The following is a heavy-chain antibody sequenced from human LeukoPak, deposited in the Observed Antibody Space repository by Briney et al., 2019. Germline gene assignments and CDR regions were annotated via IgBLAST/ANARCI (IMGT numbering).Heavy chain of an antibody. CDR2: IYPRDSDT. J-gene: IGHJ4*02. CDR1: GYTFTHQW. Sequence: GESLKISFKASGYTFTHQWIGWVRQMSGSGLEWMGIIYPRDSDTICSPSFQGHVTISADTSINTAYLERSSLEASDTAIYYCARHSDVIGAIWGQGTLVTVSS. V-gene: IGHV5-51*01. D-gene: IGHD3-10*01. CDR3: ARHSDVIGAI.